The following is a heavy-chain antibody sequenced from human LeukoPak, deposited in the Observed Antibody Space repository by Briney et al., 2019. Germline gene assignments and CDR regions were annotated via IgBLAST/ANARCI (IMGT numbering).Heavy chain of an antibody. CDR2: ISAYNGNT. CDR1: GYTFTSYG. J-gene: IGHJ3*02. Sequence: GASVKVSCKPSGYTFTSYGISWVRQAPGQGLEWMGWISAYNGNTNYAQKLQGRVTMTTDTSTSTAYMELRSLTLDDTALYYCARAKTLEPSPSNAFDIWGQGTMVTVSS. V-gene: IGHV1-18*01. CDR3: ARAKTLEPSPSNAFDI. D-gene: IGHD1-1*01.